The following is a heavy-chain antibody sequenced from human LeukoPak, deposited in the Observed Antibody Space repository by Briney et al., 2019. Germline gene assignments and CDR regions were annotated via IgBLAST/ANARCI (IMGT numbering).Heavy chain of an antibody. CDR1: GGSISSGSYY. CDR2: IYYSGST. D-gene: IGHD3-3*01. CDR3: ARDKTFEVVNYFDY. V-gene: IGHV4-39*07. J-gene: IGHJ4*02. Sequence: SETLSLTCTVAGGSISSGSYYWGWIRQPPGKGLEWIGSIYYSGSTYYNPSLKSRITVSLDTSKNQFSLKLNSVTAADTAVYFCARDKTFEVVNYFDYWGQGTLVTVSS.